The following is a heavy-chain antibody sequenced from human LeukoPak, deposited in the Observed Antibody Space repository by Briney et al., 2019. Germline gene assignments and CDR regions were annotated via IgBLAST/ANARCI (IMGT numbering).Heavy chain of an antibody. J-gene: IGHJ4*02. D-gene: IGHD1-26*01. CDR1: GFTFSSYS. CDR3: ARGGGATPFLLRGYYFDY. Sequence: GGSLRLSCAASGFTFSSYSMNWVRQAPGKGLEWVSYISSSSSTIYYADSVKGRFTISRDNAKNSLYLQMNSLRAEDTAVYYCARGGGATPFLLRGYYFDYWGQGTLVTVSS. V-gene: IGHV3-48*01. CDR2: ISSSSSTI.